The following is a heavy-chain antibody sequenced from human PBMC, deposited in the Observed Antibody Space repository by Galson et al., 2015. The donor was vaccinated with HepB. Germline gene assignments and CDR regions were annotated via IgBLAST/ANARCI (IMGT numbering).Heavy chain of an antibody. CDR3: ARDRGVITMVRGVYYYYGMDV. D-gene: IGHD3-10*01. Sequence: SVKVSCKASGYTFTSYAMHWVRQAPGQRLEWMGWINAGNGNTKYSQKFQGRVTITRDTSASTAYMELSSLRSEDTAVYYCARDRGVITMVRGVYYYYGMDVWGQGTTVTVSS. V-gene: IGHV1-3*01. J-gene: IGHJ6*02. CDR1: GYTFTSYA. CDR2: INAGNGNT.